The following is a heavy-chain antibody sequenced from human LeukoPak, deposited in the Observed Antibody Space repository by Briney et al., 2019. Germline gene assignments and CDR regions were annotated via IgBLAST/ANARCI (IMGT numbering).Heavy chain of an antibody. V-gene: IGHV3-23*01. J-gene: IGHJ4*02. Sequence: GGSLRLSCAASGITFSDHYMSWVRQAPGKGLEWVSGISGSGRNTFYADSVKGRFTISRDKFKNTLYLQMNSLRAEDTAVYYCTKEWTYYFDYWGQGALVTVSS. D-gene: IGHD3/OR15-3a*01. CDR3: TKEWTYYFDY. CDR2: ISGSGRNT. CDR1: GITFSDHY.